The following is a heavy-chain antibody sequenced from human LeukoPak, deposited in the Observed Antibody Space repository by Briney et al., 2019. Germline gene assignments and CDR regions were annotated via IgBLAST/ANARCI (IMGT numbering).Heavy chain of an antibody. CDR1: GFTFSSYG. J-gene: IGHJ3*02. V-gene: IGHV3-33*01. CDR2: IWYDGSNK. CDR3: ARDRGSSGWYDAFDI. Sequence: PGGSLRLSCAASGFTFSSYGMHWVRQAPGKGLEWVAVIWYDGSNKYYADSVKGRFTISRDNSKNTLYLQMNSLRAEDTAMYYCARDRGSSGWYDAFDIWDQGTMVTVSS. D-gene: IGHD6-19*01.